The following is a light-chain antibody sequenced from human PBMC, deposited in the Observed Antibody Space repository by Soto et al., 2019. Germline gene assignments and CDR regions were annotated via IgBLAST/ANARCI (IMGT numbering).Light chain of an antibody. CDR3: SSYTSTNSWV. V-gene: IGLV2-14*01. CDR2: DVS. Sequence: QSALTQSASVSGSPGQSITISCTGTSSDVGGYNYVSWYQQHPGKAPKLIIYDVSNRPSGVSTRFSGSKSGNTASRTISGLQAEDEADYSCSSYTSTNSWVFGGGTTLTVL. CDR1: SSDVGGYNY. J-gene: IGLJ3*02.